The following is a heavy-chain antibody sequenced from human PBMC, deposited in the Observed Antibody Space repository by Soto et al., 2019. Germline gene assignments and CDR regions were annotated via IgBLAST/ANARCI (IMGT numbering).Heavy chain of an antibody. Sequence: VSVKVSCKASGYTFTGYYMHWVRQAPGQGLEWMGWINPNSGGTNYAQKFQGRVTMTRDTSISTAYMELSRLRSDDTAVYYCARSPAGYSYGYYYFDYWGQGTLVTVSS. J-gene: IGHJ4*02. CDR3: ARSPAGYSYGYYYFDY. D-gene: IGHD5-18*01. V-gene: IGHV1-2*02. CDR2: INPNSGGT. CDR1: GYTFTGYY.